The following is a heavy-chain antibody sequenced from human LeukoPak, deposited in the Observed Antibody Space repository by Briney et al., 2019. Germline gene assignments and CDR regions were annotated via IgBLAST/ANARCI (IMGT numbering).Heavy chain of an antibody. J-gene: IGHJ6*02. CDR1: GWTFTYHC. V-gene: IGHV1-46*01. CDR3: GARRPPLSPMHFDKADVHCMDV. Sequence: ASVKLSCKASGWTFTYHCVHLLRQAPGQGLEWMGIINPSGDNTNYAQNFQGRVTMTRDTSPSTVYMELRSLWSEYTAVYYFGARRPPLSPMHFDKADVHCMDVWSQGTTVTVSS. D-gene: IGHD1-1*01. CDR2: INPSGDNT.